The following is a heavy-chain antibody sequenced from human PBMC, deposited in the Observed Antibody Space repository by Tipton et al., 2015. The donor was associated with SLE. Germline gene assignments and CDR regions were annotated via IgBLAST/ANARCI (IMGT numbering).Heavy chain of an antibody. CDR1: GFTFSTYS. CDR3: ARDPQAPGYFDY. V-gene: IGHV3-48*01. D-gene: IGHD1-14*01. J-gene: IGHJ4*02. CDR2: ISSSSSTI. Sequence: SLRLSCAASGFTFSTYSMNWVRQAPGKGLEWVSYISSSSSTIHCADSVKGRFTISRDNANNSLFLQMNSPRAEDTAVYYCARDPQAPGYFDYWGQGTLVTVSS.